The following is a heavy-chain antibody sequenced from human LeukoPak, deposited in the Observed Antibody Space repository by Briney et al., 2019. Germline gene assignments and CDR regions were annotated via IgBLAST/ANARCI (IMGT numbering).Heavy chain of an antibody. CDR1: GGSLSGFY. CDR2: VSHSGI. D-gene: IGHD3-9*01. Sequence: SETLSLTCGVYGGSLSGFYWSWIRQPPGKELEWIGQVSHSGIQSNPSLKSRVTISVDTSKNQFSLKLSSVTAADTAVYYCARGIYDIRVVPYYYYGMDVWGQGTTVTVSS. J-gene: IGHJ6*02. CDR3: ARGIYDIRVVPYYYYGMDV. V-gene: IGHV4-34*01.